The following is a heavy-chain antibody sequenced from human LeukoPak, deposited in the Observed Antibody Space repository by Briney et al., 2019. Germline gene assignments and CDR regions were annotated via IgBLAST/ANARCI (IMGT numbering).Heavy chain of an antibody. CDR1: GYTFITYG. V-gene: IGHV1-18*01. CDR2: ITAYNGIP. CDR3: ARVNYDFLTGYYIPHGFDI. Sequence: GASVKVSCKTSGYTFITYGISWVRQAPGQGLEWMGWITAYNGIPKYAQKLQDRVTMTTDTSTSTAYMELRSLRSDDTAVYYCARVNYDFLTGYYIPHGFDIWGQGTMVTVSS. J-gene: IGHJ3*02. D-gene: IGHD3-9*01.